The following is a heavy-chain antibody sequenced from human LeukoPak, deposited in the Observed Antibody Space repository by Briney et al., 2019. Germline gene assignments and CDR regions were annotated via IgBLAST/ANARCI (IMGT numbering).Heavy chain of an antibody. CDR2: ISAYNGNT. Sequence: ASVKVSCKASGYTFTSYGISWVRQAPGQGLEWMGWISAYNGNTNYAQKLQGRVTMTTDTSTSTAYMELRSLRSDDTAVYYCARDDGDSDILTINQNWFDPWGQGTLVTVSS. V-gene: IGHV1-18*01. J-gene: IGHJ5*02. CDR3: ARDDGDSDILTINQNWFDP. CDR1: GYTFTSYG. D-gene: IGHD3-9*01.